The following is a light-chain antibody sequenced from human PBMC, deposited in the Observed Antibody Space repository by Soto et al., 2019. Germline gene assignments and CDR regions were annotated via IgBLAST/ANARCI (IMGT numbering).Light chain of an antibody. CDR2: DAS. CDR1: QSISSW. CDR3: HHYNTYST. V-gene: IGKV1-5*01. J-gene: IGKJ1*01. Sequence: DIQMTQSPSTLSASVGDRVTITCRASQSISSWLAWYQQKPGKAPKLLIYDASSLESGVPSRFSGSGSGTEFTLTISSLQPDDFATYYCHHYNTYSTFGQGTKV.